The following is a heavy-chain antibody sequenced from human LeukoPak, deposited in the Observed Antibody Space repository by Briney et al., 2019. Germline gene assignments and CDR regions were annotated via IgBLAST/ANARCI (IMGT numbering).Heavy chain of an antibody. J-gene: IGHJ4*02. Sequence: SETLSLTCTVSGGSISSGDYYWSWIRQPPGKGLEWIGSIYHSGSTYYNPSLKSRVTISVDTSKNQFSLKLSSVTAADTAVYYCATGDQVAYCGGDCRSVVDYWGQGTLVTVSS. CDR1: GGSISSGDYY. V-gene: IGHV4-39*07. D-gene: IGHD2-21*01. CDR2: IYHSGST. CDR3: ATGDQVAYCGGDCRSVVDY.